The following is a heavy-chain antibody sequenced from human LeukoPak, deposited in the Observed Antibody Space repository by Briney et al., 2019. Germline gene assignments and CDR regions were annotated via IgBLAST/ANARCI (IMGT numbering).Heavy chain of an antibody. J-gene: IGHJ4*02. Sequence: GGSLRLSCAASGFTVSSTYMTWVRQAPGKGLEWASILYNDGRTYYAHPVKGRFTISRDNSKNTLYLQMNSLRAEDTAVYYCAKLSMDSYYFDYWGQGTLVTVSS. CDR1: GFTVSSTY. CDR3: AKLSMDSYYFDY. D-gene: IGHD3/OR15-3a*01. CDR2: LYNDGRT. V-gene: IGHV3-53*01.